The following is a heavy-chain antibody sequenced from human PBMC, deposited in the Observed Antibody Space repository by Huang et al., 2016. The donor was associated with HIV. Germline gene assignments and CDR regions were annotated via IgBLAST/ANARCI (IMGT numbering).Heavy chain of an antibody. CDR3: AREVVSATGYYYYGMDV. CDR2: IKPKRGGT. Sequence: QVQLVQSGAEVKKPGASVKVSCKAAGYTFTGYYMHWVRQAPGQGLEWMGWIKPKRGGTNYAQKFQGRVTMTRDTSISTAYMELSRLRSDDTAVYYCAREVVSATGYYYYGMDVWGQGTTVTVSS. J-gene: IGHJ6*02. V-gene: IGHV1-2*02. CDR1: GYTFTGYY. D-gene: IGHD2-15*01.